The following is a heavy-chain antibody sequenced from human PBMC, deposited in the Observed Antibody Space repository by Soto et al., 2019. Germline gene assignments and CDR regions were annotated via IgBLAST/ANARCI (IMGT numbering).Heavy chain of an antibody. CDR1: GGTFSSYT. CDR2: IIPILGIA. CDR3: AREYYYGSGSSTSLYYFDY. D-gene: IGHD3-10*01. Sequence: SVKVSCKASGGTFSSYTISWVRQAPGQGLEWMGRIIPILGIANYAQKFQGRVTITADKSTSTAYMELSSLRSEDTAVYYCAREYYYGSGSSTSLYYFDYWGQGTLVTVSS. J-gene: IGHJ4*02. V-gene: IGHV1-69*04.